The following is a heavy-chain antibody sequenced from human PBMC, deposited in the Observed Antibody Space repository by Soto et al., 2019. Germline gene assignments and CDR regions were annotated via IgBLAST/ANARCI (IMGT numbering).Heavy chain of an antibody. CDR2: TYYRSKWYN. V-gene: IGHV6-1*01. CDR3: ARLIGNSWLDS. D-gene: IGHD2-8*01. Sequence: SNTAICESIRQSPSRGLEWLGRTYYRSKWYNDYAVSVKSRITINPDTSNNQLSLQLNSVTPDDTAVYYCARLIGNSWLDSWGQGTLVTVSS. CDR1: SNTAI. J-gene: IGHJ5*01.